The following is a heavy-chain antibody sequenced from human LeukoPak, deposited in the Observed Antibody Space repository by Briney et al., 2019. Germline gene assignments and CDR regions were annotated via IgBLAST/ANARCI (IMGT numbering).Heavy chain of an antibody. CDR3: ARGTGDFDY. Sequence: ASVKVSCKASGYTFTSYDINWVRQATGQGLEWMEWMKLNSGNTGYAQKFQGRVTITRNTSISTAYMELSSLRSEDTAVYYCARGTGDFDYWGQGTLVTVSS. V-gene: IGHV1-8*03. J-gene: IGHJ4*02. CDR2: MKLNSGNT. CDR1: GYTFTSYD. D-gene: IGHD3-9*01.